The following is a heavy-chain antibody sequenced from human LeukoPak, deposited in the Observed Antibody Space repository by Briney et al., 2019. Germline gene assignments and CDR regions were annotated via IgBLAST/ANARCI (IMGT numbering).Heavy chain of an antibody. V-gene: IGHV3-15*01. D-gene: IGHD6-13*01. CDR3: TTDQGYIYYFDL. Sequence: GGSLRLSCAASGFTFSNAWMSWVRQAPGKGLEWVGRIKRKSDGGTTDYAGFVKGRFTMSRDDSKSTLYLQMNSLETEDTAVYYCTTDQGYIYYFDLWGRGTLVTVSS. J-gene: IGHJ4*02. CDR1: GFTFSNAW. CDR2: IKRKSDGGTT.